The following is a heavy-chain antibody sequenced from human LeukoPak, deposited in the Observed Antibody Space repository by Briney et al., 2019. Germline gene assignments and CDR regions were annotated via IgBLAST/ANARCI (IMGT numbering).Heavy chain of an antibody. CDR2: IYYSGST. D-gene: IGHD3-10*01. CDR1: GGSISSYY. V-gene: IGHV4-59*01. CDR3: ARAGPDYYGSGSYFSYYYYYGMDV. Sequence: PSETLSLTCTVSGGSISSYYWSWIRQPPGKGLEWIGYIYYSGSTNYNPSLKSRVTISVDTSKNQFSLKLSSVTAADTAVYYCARAGPDYYGSGSYFSYYYYYGMDVWGKGTTVTVSS. J-gene: IGHJ6*04.